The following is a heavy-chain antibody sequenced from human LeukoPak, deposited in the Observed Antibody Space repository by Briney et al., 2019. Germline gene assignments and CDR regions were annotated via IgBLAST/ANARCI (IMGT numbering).Heavy chain of an antibody. V-gene: IGHV3-30*04. Sequence: PGGSLRLSCAASGFTFSSYAMHWVRQAPGKGLEWVAVISYDGSNKYYADSVKGRFTISRDNSKNTLYLQMNSLRAEDTAVYYCAKDLGDMVNYFDYWGQGTLVTVSS. J-gene: IGHJ4*02. D-gene: IGHD2-21*01. CDR2: ISYDGSNK. CDR3: AKDLGDMVNYFDY. CDR1: GFTFSSYA.